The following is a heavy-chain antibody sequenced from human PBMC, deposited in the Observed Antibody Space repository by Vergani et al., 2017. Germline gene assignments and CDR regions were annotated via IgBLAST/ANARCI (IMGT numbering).Heavy chain of an antibody. CDR3: VREGEESGSYFAY. CDR2: ISAYNGNT. CDR1: GYTFTSYG. V-gene: IGHV1-18*01. J-gene: IGHJ4*02. Sequence: QVQLVQSGAEVKKPGASVKVSCKASGYTFTSYGISWVRRAPGQGLEWMGWISAYNGNTNYAQKLQGRGTMTTETSTSTAYMVLRSLRSDDRAVYYCVREGEESGSYFAYWGQGTLVTVSS. D-gene: IGHD1-26*01.